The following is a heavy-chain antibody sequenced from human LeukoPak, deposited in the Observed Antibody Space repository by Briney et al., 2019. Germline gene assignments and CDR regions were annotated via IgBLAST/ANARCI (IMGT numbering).Heavy chain of an antibody. V-gene: IGHV3-15*01. CDR3: TTGGSTAGN. J-gene: IGHJ4*02. CDR1: GFTFSSVW. CDR2: IRKTADGGTA. Sequence: GGSLRLSCTASGFTFSSVWMSWVRQAPGKGLQWVGRIRKTADGGTADYAAPVQGRFSISRDDSKKTLYLQMISLKTEDTAVYYCTTGGSTAGNWGQGTLVTVSS.